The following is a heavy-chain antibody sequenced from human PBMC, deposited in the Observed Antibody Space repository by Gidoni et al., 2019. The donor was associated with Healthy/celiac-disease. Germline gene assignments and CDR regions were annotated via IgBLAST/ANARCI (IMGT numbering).Heavy chain of an antibody. D-gene: IGHD2-2*01. V-gene: IGHV1-69*04. CDR2: IIPILGIA. CDR3: ARDLGRGYQLLQYFDY. CDR1: GGPFRSYA. J-gene: IGHJ4*02. Sequence: QVQLVPSGAEVKKPGSSVKVSCQASGGPFRSYAISWVRQATGQGLEWMGRIIPILGIANYAQKVKGRVTITADKSTSTAYMERSSLRAEDTAVYYCARDLGRGYQLLQYFDYWGQGTLVTVSS.